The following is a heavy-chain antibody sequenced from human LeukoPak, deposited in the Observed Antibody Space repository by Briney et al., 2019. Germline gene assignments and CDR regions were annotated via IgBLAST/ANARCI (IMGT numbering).Heavy chain of an antibody. Sequence: GGSLRLSCAASGLSFSDYGMNWARRAPGKGLEWLSHINSNGAVISYADSVKGRFTISRDTAKSSLYLQMNSLKIEDTTIYFCARDPDGDYDFDYWGQGTLVTVSS. CDR3: ARDPDGDYDFDY. J-gene: IGHJ4*02. V-gene: IGHV3-48*01. D-gene: IGHD4-17*01. CDR1: GLSFSDYG. CDR2: INSNGAVI.